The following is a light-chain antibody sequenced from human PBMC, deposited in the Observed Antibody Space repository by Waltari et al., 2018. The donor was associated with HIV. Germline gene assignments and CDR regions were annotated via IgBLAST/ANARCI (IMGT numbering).Light chain of an antibody. J-gene: IGLJ2*01. CDR3: CSYAGSYTLI. CDR2: DLT. CDR1: SSDVGLYKY. V-gene: IGLV2-11*01. Sequence: QSALTQPRSVSGSPGQSVTISCTGTSSDVGLYKYVSWYQQHPGKVPKLLTLDLTVRPSGVPDRFSGSKSGTTASLTISGLQAEDEAFYYCCSYAGSYTLIFGGGTKLTVL.